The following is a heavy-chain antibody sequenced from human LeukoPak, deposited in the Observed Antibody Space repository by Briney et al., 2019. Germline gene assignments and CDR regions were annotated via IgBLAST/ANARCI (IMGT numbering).Heavy chain of an antibody. V-gene: IGHV1-69*05. Sequence: SVKVSCKASGGTFSSYAISWVRQAPGQGLEWMGGIIPIFGTANYAQKFQGRVTITTNESTSTAYMELSSLRSEDTAVYYCVRYYYGSGKNYFDYWGQGTLVTVSS. CDR2: IIPIFGTA. D-gene: IGHD3-10*01. CDR3: VRYYYGSGKNYFDY. J-gene: IGHJ4*02. CDR1: GGTFSSYA.